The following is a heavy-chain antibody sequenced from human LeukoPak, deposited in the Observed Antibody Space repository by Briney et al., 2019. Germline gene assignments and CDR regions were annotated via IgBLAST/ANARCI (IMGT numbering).Heavy chain of an antibody. V-gene: IGHV3-30*04. CDR3: TKDLYGSGSKSCGMDV. CDR2: ISYDGSNK. Sequence: GGSLRLSCAASGFTFRSDAIHWVRQAPGKGLEWVADISYDGSNKYYADSVRGRFTISRDNSKNTLYLQMNSLGAEDTAVYYCTKDLYGSGSKSCGMDVWGKGTTVTVSS. CDR1: GFTFRSDA. D-gene: IGHD3-10*01. J-gene: IGHJ6*04.